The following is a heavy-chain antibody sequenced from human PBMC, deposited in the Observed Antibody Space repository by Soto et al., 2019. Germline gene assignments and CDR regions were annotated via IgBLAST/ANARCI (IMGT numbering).Heavy chain of an antibody. Sequence: QVQLQESGPGLVKPSGTLSLTCAVSGGSISSSNWWSWVRQPPEKGLEWIGEIYHSGSTNYNPSLKSVVPRPVDKSKNQFTLKRSSATAGDTAVYYCARVSPRYNWNYYFDSWGQGTLVTVSS. CDR2: IYHSGST. CDR3: ARVSPRYNWNYYFDS. D-gene: IGHD1-7*01. J-gene: IGHJ4*02. V-gene: IGHV4-4*02. CDR1: GGSISSSNW.